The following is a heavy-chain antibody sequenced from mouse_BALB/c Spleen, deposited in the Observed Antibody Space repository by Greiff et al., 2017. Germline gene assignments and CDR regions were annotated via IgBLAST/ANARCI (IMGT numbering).Heavy chain of an antibody. J-gene: IGHJ2*01. CDR3: ERSMGRDRFDY. CDR2: ISSGSSTI. D-gene: IGHD4-1*01. CDR1: GFTFSSFG. V-gene: IGHV5-17*02. Sequence: DVMLVESGGGLVQPGGSRKLSCAASGFTFSSFGMHWVRQAPEKGLEWVAYISSGSSTIYYADTVKGRFTISRDNPKNTLFLQMTSLRSEDTAMYYCERSMGRDRFDYWGQGTTLTVSS.